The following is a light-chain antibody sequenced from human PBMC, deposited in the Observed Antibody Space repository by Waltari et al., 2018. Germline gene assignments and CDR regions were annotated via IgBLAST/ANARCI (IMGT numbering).Light chain of an antibody. CDR1: ALTKQY. CDR2: KDT. CDR3: QSADSSGTYVI. J-gene: IGLJ2*01. Sequence: SDELTQSPSVSVSPGQTARITCSRDALTKQYVYWYQQKPGQAPGLVINKDTERPSGIPERFSGSTSGTTVSLIISGVQAEDEGYYYCQSADSSGTYVIFGGGTRLTVL. V-gene: IGLV3-25*03.